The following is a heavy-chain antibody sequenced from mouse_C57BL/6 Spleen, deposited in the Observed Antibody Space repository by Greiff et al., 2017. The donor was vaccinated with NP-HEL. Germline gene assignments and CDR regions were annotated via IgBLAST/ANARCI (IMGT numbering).Heavy chain of an antibody. CDR1: GFTFSSYT. V-gene: IGHV5-9*04. CDR2: ISGGGGNT. Sequence: EVHLVESGGGLVKPGGSLKLSCAASGFTFSSYTMSWVRQTPEKRLEWVATISGGGGNTYYPDSVKGRFTISRDNAKNTLYLQMSSLRSEDTAVYYCARRDYYGSSPFAYWGQGTLVTVSA. J-gene: IGHJ3*01. D-gene: IGHD1-1*01. CDR3: ARRDYYGSSPFAY.